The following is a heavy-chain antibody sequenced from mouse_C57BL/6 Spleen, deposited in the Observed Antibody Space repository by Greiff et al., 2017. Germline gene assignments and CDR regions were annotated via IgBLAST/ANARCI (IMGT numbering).Heavy chain of an antibody. J-gene: IGHJ2*01. D-gene: IGHD2-2*01. CDR3: ARGYGYDVWNYFDY. V-gene: IGHV1-59*01. CDR1: GYTFTSYW. CDR2: IDPSDSYT. Sequence: QVQLQQPGAELVRPGTSVTLSCKASGYTFTSYWMHWVKQRPGQGLEWIGVIDPSDSYTNYNQKFKGKATLTVDTSSSTAYMQLSSLTSEDSAVYYCARGYGYDVWNYFDYWGQGTTRTVSS.